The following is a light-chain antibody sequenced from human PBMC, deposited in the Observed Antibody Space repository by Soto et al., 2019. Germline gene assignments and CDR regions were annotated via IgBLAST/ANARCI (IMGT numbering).Light chain of an antibody. CDR2: GAS. J-gene: IGKJ5*01. CDR1: QSVSSN. V-gene: IGKV3D-15*01. Sequence: IVLTQSPATLSVSPWERATLSCRASQSVSSNLAWHQQRPGQAPRLLIYGASTRATGAPARFSGGGSGTEFTLTITSLQSEDFAVYWCQQYNNWPLTFGPGTRLEIK. CDR3: QQYNNWPLT.